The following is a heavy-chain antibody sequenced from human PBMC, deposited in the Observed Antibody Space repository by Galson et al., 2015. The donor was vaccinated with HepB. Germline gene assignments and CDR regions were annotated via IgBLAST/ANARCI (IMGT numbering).Heavy chain of an antibody. CDR2: IWYDGSNK. J-gene: IGHJ6*02. V-gene: IGHV3-33*08. CDR3: ARDPARGVFNPRVDV. CDR1: GFTFSSYG. Sequence: SLRLSCAASGFTFSSYGMHWVRQAPGKGLEWVAVIWYDGSNKYYAASVKGRSTISRGNSKNTLYLQMNSLRAEDTAVYYRARDPARGVFNPRVDVWGQGTTVTVSS. D-gene: IGHD3-10*01.